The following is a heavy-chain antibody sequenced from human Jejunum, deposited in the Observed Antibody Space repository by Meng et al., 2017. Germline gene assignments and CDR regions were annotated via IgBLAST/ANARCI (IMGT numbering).Heavy chain of an antibody. CDR3: ARGVNAGVDY. CDR2: MSPENGNT. J-gene: IGHJ4*02. Sequence: QGQRVQSGAEGKRPGASVKVSCKASGYTFSSLHINWGRQATGQGPEWMGWMSPENGNTAYAQKFQGRVTMTRDTSVSTAYMELSGLTSDDSGVYYCARGVNAGVDYWGQGTLVTVSS. D-gene: IGHD7-27*01. V-gene: IGHV1-8*01. CDR1: GYTFSSLH.